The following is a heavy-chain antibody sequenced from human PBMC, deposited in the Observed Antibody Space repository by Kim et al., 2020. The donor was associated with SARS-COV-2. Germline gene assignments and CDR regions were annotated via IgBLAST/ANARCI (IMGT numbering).Heavy chain of an antibody. CDR3: ARDLRDDILTGYSIAIDY. J-gene: IGHJ4*02. CDR1: GFTFSSYA. V-gene: IGHV3-30-3*01. Sequence: GGSLRLSCAASGFTFSSYAMHWVRQAPGKGLEWVAVISYDGSNKYYADSVKGRFTISRDNSKNTLYLQMNSLRAEDTAVYYCARDLRDDILTGYSIAIDYWGQGTLVTVSS. CDR2: ISYDGSNK. D-gene: IGHD3-9*01.